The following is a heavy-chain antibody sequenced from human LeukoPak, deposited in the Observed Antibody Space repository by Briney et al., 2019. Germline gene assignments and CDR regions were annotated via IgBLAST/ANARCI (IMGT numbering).Heavy chain of an antibody. CDR1: GYTFTSYG. D-gene: IGHD5-18*01. J-gene: IGHJ4*02. CDR3: ARQVDTSMALPDY. V-gene: IGHV1-18*01. Sequence: ASVKVSCKASGYTFTSYGISWVRQAPGQGLEWMGWISAYNGNTNSAQKVQGRVTLTTDTSTSTAYMERRSLRSDDTAVYYCARQVDTSMALPDYWGQGTLVTVSS. CDR2: ISAYNGNT.